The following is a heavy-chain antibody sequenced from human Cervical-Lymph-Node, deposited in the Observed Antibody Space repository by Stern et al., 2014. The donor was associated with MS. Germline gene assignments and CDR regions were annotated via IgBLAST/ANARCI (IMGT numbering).Heavy chain of an antibody. CDR2: ISWNSYKI. CDR3: AKDRTSSSWGVDY. J-gene: IGHJ4*02. Sequence: EVQLVESGGGLVQPGRSLRLSCAASGFNFGDYGMHWVRQAPGKGLEWVSGISWNSYKIVDAESVKGRFTISRDTAKDSLYLQMDSLRVEDTALYYCAKDRTSSSWGVDYWGQGTLVTVSS. CDR1: GFNFGDYG. D-gene: IGHD6-19*01. V-gene: IGHV3-9*01.